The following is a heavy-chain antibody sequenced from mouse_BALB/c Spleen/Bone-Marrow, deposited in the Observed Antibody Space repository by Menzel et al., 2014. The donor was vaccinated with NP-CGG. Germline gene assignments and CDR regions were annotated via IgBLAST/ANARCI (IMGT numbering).Heavy chain of an antibody. V-gene: IGHV14-3*02. CDR2: IDPANGNT. Sequence: EVQLQQSGAELVKPGASVKLSCTASGFNIKDTYRHWVKQRPEQGLEWIGRIDPANGNTKYDPKFQGKATITADTSSNTAYLQLSSLTSEDTAVYYCARSGVGPFAYWGQGTLVTVSA. CDR3: ARSGVGPFAY. CDR1: GFNIKDTY. J-gene: IGHJ3*01. D-gene: IGHD4-1*01.